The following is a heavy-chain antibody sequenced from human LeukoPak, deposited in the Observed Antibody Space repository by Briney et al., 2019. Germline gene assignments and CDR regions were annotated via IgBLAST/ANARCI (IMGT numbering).Heavy chain of an antibody. D-gene: IGHD5-24*01. CDR2: IRYDGSNK. Sequence: GGSLRLSCAASGFTFSNYAMSWVRQAPGKGLEWVAFIRYDGSNKYYADSVKGRFTISRDNSKNTLYLQMNSLRAEDTAVYYCARGMATKTGRDAFDIWGQGTMVTVSS. CDR3: ARGMATKTGRDAFDI. CDR1: GFTFSNYA. J-gene: IGHJ3*02. V-gene: IGHV3-30*02.